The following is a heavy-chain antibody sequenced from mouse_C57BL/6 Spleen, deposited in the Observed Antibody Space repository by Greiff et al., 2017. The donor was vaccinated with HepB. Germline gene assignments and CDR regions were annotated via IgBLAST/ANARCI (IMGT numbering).Heavy chain of an antibody. CDR3: ARGGGFDY. J-gene: IGHJ2*01. CDR1: GSTSPSNG. V-gene: IGHV1-69*01. Sequence: QLNQPGVELVMPGPQGNRSCKVSGSTSPSNGIHGVKQRLGQGLEWTGEMDPLDIYTNYNQKFKGKSTLTVDKSSSTAYMQLSSLTSEDSAVYYCARGGGFDYWGQGTTLTVSS. CDR2: MDPLDIYT.